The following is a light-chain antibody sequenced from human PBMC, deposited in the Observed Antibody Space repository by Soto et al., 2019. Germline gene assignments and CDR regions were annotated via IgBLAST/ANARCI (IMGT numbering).Light chain of an antibody. V-gene: IGKV3-20*01. CDR1: QSVSNNY. J-gene: IGKJ1*01. Sequence: EIVLTQSPGTLSLSPGERATLSCRASQSVSNNYLAWYQQKPGQAPRLLIYGASGRPTGIPDRFSGSGSGTDFILTIRRLEPEDFLVYYSQQYGSSPRTFGQGTKVEIK. CDR2: GAS. CDR3: QQYGSSPRT.